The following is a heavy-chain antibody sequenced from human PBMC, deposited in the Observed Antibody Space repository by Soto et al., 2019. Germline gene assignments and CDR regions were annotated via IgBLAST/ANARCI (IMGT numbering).Heavy chain of an antibody. D-gene: IGHD6-19*01. J-gene: IGHJ4*02. Sequence: GGSLRLSCAASGFTFSSYGMHWVRQAPGKGLEWVAVISYDGSNKYYADSVKGRFTISRDNSKNTLYLQMNSLRAEDTAVYYCAKLSVAVAPAPNDYWGQGTLVTVSS. CDR3: AKLSVAVAPAPNDY. CDR2: ISYDGSNK. CDR1: GFTFSSYG. V-gene: IGHV3-30*18.